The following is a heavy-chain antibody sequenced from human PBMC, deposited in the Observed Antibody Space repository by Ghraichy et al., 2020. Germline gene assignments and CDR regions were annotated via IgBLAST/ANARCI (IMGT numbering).Heavy chain of an antibody. CDR3: ARGVLERHYYYYGMDV. J-gene: IGHJ6*02. Sequence: SVKVSCKASGGTFSSYAISWVRQAPGQGLEWMGGIIPIFGTANYAQKFQGRVTITADESTSTAYMELSSLRSEDTAVYYCARGVLERHYYYYGMDVWGQGTTVTVSS. V-gene: IGHV1-69*13. CDR2: IIPIFGTA. CDR1: GGTFSSYA. D-gene: IGHD1-1*01.